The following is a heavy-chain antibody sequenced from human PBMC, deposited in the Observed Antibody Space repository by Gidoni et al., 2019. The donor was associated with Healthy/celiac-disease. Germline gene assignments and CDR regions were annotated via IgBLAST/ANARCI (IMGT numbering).Heavy chain of an antibody. J-gene: IGHJ4*02. CDR2: SYDSGST. Sequence: QVQLQESGPGLVKPSETLSLTCTVSGGSISSYYWSWIRQPPGKGLEWIGYSYDSGSTNYNPSLKSRVTISVDTSKNQFSLKLSSVTAADTAVYYCAGGSGSYNFDYWGQGTLVTVSS. CDR3: AGGSGSYNFDY. CDR1: GGSISSYY. V-gene: IGHV4-59*01. D-gene: IGHD1-26*01.